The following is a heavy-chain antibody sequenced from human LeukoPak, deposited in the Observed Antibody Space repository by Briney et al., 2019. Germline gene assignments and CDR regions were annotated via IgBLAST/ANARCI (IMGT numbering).Heavy chain of an antibody. Sequence: GGSLRLSCAASGFTFSSYSMNWVRQAPGKGLEWVSYISSSSSTIYYADSVKGRFTISRDNAKNSLYLQMNSLRAEDTAVYYCARVTANYVIDYWGQGTLVTVSS. CDR2: ISSSSSTI. CDR1: GFTFSSYS. CDR3: ARVTANYVIDY. V-gene: IGHV3-48*01. D-gene: IGHD4/OR15-4a*01. J-gene: IGHJ4*02.